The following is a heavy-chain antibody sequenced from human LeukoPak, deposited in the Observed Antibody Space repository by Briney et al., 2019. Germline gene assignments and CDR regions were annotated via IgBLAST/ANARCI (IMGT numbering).Heavy chain of an antibody. V-gene: IGHV4-34*01. J-gene: IGHJ4*02. CDR2: ISHSGST. D-gene: IGHD3-22*01. CDR1: GGSFSDYF. CDR3: VTYYYGSSAPKRNY. Sequence: PSETLSLTCAVYGGSFSDYFWSWIRQPPGKGLEWIGEISHSGSTTYNPSLRSRVTISGDTSRKQFSLKLSSVTAADTAVYYCVTYYYGSSAPKRNYWGQGILVTVSS.